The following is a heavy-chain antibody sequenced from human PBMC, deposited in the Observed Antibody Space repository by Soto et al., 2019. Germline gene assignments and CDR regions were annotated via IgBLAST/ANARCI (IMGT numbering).Heavy chain of an antibody. CDR1: GYTFTSYG. D-gene: IGHD1-20*01. J-gene: IGHJ6*02. Sequence: GASVKVSCKASGYTFTSYGISWVRQAPGQGREWMGWFSAYNGNTNYAQKLKGRLTMTTDTSTSTADMELRSLRSEDTAVYSGACNANWTYISYYSGMDAWGQVTTVTVSS. CDR3: ACNANWTYISYYSGMDA. V-gene: IGHV1-18*04. CDR2: FSAYNGNT.